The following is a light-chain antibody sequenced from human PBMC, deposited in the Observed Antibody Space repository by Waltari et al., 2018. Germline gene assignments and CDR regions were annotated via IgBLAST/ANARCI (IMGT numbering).Light chain of an antibody. V-gene: IGKV3-11*01. CDR2: DES. Sequence: EIMLTHPPATLPFPPEERVTLTCRASQRVGSSLACYQQKPGQAPRLLIYDESSRATGIPARFSGSGSGTEFTLTISSLEPADFAIYYCQRYGYCPFTFGQGTRLEIK. CDR1: QRVGSS. CDR3: QRYGYCPFT. J-gene: IGKJ5*01.